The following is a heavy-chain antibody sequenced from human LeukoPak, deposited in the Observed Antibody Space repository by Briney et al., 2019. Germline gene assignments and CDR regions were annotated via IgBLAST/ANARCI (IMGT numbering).Heavy chain of an antibody. V-gene: IGHV4-34*01. Sequence: PSETLSLTCAVYGGSFSGYYWSWIRQPPGKGLEWIGEINHSGSTNYNPSLKSRVTISVDTSKNQFSLKLSSVTAADTAVYYCARVRANGAHDYWGQGTLVSVSS. CDR2: INHSGST. CDR1: GGSFSGYY. D-gene: IGHD2-8*01. J-gene: IGHJ4*02. CDR3: ARVRANGAHDY.